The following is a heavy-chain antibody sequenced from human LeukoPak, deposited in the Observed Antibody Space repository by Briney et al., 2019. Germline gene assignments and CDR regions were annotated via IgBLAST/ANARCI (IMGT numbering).Heavy chain of an antibody. CDR1: GFTVSSNY. CDR3: ARDRAAAGIPFDY. Sequence: GGSLRLSCAAPGFTVSSNYMSWVRQAPGKGLEWVSVIYSGGSTYYADSVKGRFTISRDNSKNTLYLQMNSLRAEDTAVYYCARDRAAAGIPFDYWGQGTLVTVSS. J-gene: IGHJ4*02. D-gene: IGHD6-13*01. CDR2: IYSGGST. V-gene: IGHV3-66*01.